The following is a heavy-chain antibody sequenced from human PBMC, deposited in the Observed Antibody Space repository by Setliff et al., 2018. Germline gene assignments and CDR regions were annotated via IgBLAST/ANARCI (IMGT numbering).Heavy chain of an antibody. CDR3: AHSTTFDLHHDY. Sequence: PSETLSLTCTVSGGSMSNYYWSWIRQPPGRGMEWIGYIFYSGSTSYIPSLKSRVTISVDTSKNQFSLKLSSVTAADTAVYYCAHSTTFDLHHDYWGQGAPVTVSS. V-gene: IGHV4-59*08. CDR1: GGSMSNYY. J-gene: IGHJ4*02. CDR2: IFYSGST. D-gene: IGHD3-9*01.